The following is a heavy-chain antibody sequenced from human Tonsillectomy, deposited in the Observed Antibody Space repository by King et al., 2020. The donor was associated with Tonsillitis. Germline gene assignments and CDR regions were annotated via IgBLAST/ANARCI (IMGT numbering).Heavy chain of an antibody. CDR3: ARADWFDP. CDR2: IYSGGNT. J-gene: IGHJ5*02. V-gene: IGHV3-53*01. CDR1: GFTVSNNY. Sequence: VQLVESGGGLIQPGGSLRLSCAASGFTVSNNYMSWVRQAPGKGLAGVSIIYSGGNTYYADSVKGRFTISRDKSKNMVYLQMNSLRAEDTAVYYCARADWFDPWGQGTLVTVSS.